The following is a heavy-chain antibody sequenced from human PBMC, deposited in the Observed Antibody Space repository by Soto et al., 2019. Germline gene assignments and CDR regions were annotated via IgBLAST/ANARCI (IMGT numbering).Heavy chain of an antibody. V-gene: IGHV3-30*18. J-gene: IGHJ4*02. CDR1: GFTFSSYG. D-gene: IGHD1-26*01. CDR2: ISYDGSNE. Sequence: GGSLRLSCAASGFTFSSYGMHWVRQAPGKGLEWVAVISYDGSNEYYADSVNGRFTISRDNSKNTLYLQMNSLRAEDTAVYYCAKDAGGSSYFDYWGQGTLVTVSS. CDR3: AKDAGGSSYFDY.